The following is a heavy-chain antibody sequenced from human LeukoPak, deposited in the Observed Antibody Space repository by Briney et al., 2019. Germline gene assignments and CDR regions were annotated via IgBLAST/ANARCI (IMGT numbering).Heavy chain of an antibody. CDR3: VFRDGYKDEVDY. CDR2: IIPIFGTA. D-gene: IGHD5-24*01. Sequence: ASVKVSCKASGGTFSSYAISWVRQAPGQGLEWMGGIIPIFGTANYAQKFQGRVTITADESTSTAYMELSSLRSEDTAVYHCVFRDGYKDEVDYWGQGTLVTVSS. CDR1: GGTFSSYA. V-gene: IGHV1-69*13. J-gene: IGHJ4*02.